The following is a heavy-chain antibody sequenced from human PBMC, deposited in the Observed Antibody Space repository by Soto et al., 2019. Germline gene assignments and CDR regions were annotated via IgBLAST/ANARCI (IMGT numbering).Heavy chain of an antibody. J-gene: IGHJ6*02. CDR2: IWYDSSNE. D-gene: IGHD6-19*01. CDR1: GFTFSTYG. Sequence: GGSLRLSCAASGFTFSTYGMHWVRQAPGKGLEWVAVIWYDSSNEYYADSVKGRFTISRDNFKKTLYLQMNSLRAEDTAVYYCARDDIPGITVATYGMDVWGQGTTVTVSS. V-gene: IGHV3-33*01. CDR3: ARDDIPGITVATYGMDV.